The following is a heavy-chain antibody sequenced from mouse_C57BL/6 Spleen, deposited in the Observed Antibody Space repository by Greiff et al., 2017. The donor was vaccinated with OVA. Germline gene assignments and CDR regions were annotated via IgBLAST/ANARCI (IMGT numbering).Heavy chain of an antibody. CDR3: ARDEAARDYFDY. J-gene: IGHJ2*01. V-gene: IGHV3-6*01. Sequence: EVKLQESGPGLVKPSQSLSLTCSVTGYSITSGYYWNWIRQFPGNKLEWMGYISYDGSNNYNPSLKNRISITRDTSKNQFFLKLNSVTTEDTATYYCARDEAARDYFDYWGQGTTLTVSS. CDR1: GYSITSGYY. D-gene: IGHD3-1*01. CDR2: ISYDGSN.